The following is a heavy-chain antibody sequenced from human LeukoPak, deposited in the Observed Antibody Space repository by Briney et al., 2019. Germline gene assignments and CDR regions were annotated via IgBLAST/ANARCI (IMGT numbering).Heavy chain of an antibody. CDR1: GGTFSSYA. D-gene: IGHD1-26*01. J-gene: IGHJ6*03. CDR3: AREVGATKGGLYYYYYMDV. CDR2: IIPIFGTA. V-gene: IGHV1-69*13. Sequence: GASVKVSCKASGGTFSSYAISWVRQAPGQGLEWMGGIIPIFGTANYAQKFQGRVTITADESTSTAYMELSSLRSEDTAVYYCAREVGATKGGLYYYYYMDVWGKGTTVTVSS.